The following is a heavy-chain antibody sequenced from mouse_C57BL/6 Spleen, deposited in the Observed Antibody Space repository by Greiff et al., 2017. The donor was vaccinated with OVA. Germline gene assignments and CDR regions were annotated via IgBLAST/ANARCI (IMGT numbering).Heavy chain of an antibody. CDR1: GYTFTDYN. D-gene: IGHD1-1*01. V-gene: IGHV1-22*01. CDR2: INPNNGGT. Sequence: EVKLQESGPELVKPGASVKMSCKASGYTFTDYNMHWVKQSHGKSLEWIGYINPNNGGTSYNQKFKGKATLTVNKSSSTAYMELRSLTSEDSAVYYCAEWGLSFAYWGQGTLVTVSA. J-gene: IGHJ3*01. CDR3: AEWGLSFAY.